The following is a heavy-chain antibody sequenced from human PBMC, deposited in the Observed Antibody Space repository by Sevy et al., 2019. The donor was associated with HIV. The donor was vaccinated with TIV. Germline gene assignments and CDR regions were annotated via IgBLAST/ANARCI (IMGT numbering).Heavy chain of an antibody. CDR1: GFTFITYN. J-gene: IGHJ4*02. CDR3: ARGPPDGSYDYFDY. Sequence: VGSLRLSCAASGFTFITYNMNWVRQAPGKGLEWVSSVSGSSNYIYYAESLKGRFIISRDNAKNTLYLQINSLRADDTAVYYCARGPPDGSYDYFDYWGQGTLVTVSS. CDR2: VSGSSNYI. V-gene: IGHV3-21*06. D-gene: IGHD1-26*01.